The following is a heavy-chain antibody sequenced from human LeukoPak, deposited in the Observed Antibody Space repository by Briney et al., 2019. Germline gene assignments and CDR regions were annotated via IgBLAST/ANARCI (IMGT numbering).Heavy chain of an antibody. CDR2: VSQSGTTI. CDR3: AREGHTYGSDY. V-gene: IGHV3-11*01. D-gene: IGHD3-10*01. J-gene: IGHJ4*02. Sequence: GGSLRLSCAASGFTFSDYYMSWVRQAPGKGLEWISYVSQSGTTIYYADSVKGRFTISRDNGKNSLYLQMNSLRADDAAVYYCAREGHTYGSDYWGQGTLVTVSS. CDR1: GFTFSDYY.